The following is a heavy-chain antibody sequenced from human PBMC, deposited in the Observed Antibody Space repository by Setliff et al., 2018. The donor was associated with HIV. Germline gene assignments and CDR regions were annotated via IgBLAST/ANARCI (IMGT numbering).Heavy chain of an antibody. D-gene: IGHD2-2*01. CDR1: GYTFTTYG. Sequence: ASVKVSCKASGYTFTTYGISWVRQAPGHGLEWMGWISGDNTKRDYAQKFQGRVTMTTDTSTSNADMELRSLGSDDTAVYYCASTCGSNYCYAYEDAFDIWGQGTMVTVSS. V-gene: IGHV1-18*01. J-gene: IGHJ3*02. CDR2: ISGDNTKR. CDR3: ASTCGSNYCYAYEDAFDI.